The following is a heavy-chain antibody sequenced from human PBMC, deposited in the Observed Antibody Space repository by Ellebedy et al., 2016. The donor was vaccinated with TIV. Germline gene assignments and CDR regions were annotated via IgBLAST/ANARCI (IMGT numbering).Heavy chain of an antibody. Sequence: GGSLRLSCAASELTVTSNFMSWVRQAPGKGLAWVSTIAIDSTTYYADSVKGRFTISRDNSKNTLDIQMNSLRAEDTAVYYCERETYNDVDLKLWGIFDIWGQGTMVTVSS. V-gene: IGHV3-66*01. J-gene: IGHJ3*02. CDR2: IAIDSTT. CDR1: ELTVTSNF. CDR3: ERETYNDVDLKLWGIFDI. D-gene: IGHD3-10*01.